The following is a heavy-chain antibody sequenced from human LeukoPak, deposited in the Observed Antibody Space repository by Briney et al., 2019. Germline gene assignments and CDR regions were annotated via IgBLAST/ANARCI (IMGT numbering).Heavy chain of an antibody. CDR1: GGSISSYY. CDR2: IYYSGST. D-gene: IGHD6-13*01. CDR3: AGAPIAAAGKGYNY. J-gene: IGHJ4*02. Sequence: SETLSLTCTVSGGSISSYYWSWIRQPPGKGLEWIGYIYYSGSTNYNPSLKSRVPISVDTSKNQSSLNLSSVTAADTAVYYCAGAPIAAAGKGYNYWGRGTLVTVSS. V-gene: IGHV4-59*01.